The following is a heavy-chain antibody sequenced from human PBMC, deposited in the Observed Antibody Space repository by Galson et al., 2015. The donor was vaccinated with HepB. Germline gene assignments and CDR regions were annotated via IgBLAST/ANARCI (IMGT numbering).Heavy chain of an antibody. CDR2: IKSKTDGGTT. Sequence: SLRLSCAASGFTFSNAWMNWVRQAPGKGLEWVGRIKSKTDGGTTNYAAPVKGRFTISRDDSKNTLYLQMNSLKTEDTAVYYCTTDQTSYGYLIDYWGQGTLVTVSS. J-gene: IGHJ4*02. CDR1: GFTFSNAW. V-gene: IGHV3-15*07. CDR3: TTDQTSYGYLIDY. D-gene: IGHD5-18*01.